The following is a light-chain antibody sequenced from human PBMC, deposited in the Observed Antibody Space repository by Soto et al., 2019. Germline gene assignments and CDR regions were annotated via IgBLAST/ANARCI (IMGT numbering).Light chain of an antibody. J-gene: IGKJ2*01. CDR3: QQTHTTPHT. Sequence: DIQMTQSPSSLPASVGDRVTITCRASQTIRRHLNWYQQRPGKAPQALIYGASTLQSGVPSRFSGGGSGTDFTLTINSLQPDDFETYFCQQTHTTPHTFGRGTKLEIK. CDR2: GAS. CDR1: QTIRRH. V-gene: IGKV1-39*01.